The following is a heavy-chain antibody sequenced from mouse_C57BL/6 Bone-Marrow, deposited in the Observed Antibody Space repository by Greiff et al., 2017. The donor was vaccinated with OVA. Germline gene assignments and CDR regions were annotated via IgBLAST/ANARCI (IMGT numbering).Heavy chain of an antibody. CDR3: ARYLLLRSFAY. Sequence: QVQLQQSGAELVKPGASVKISCKASGYTFTDYYINWVKQRPGQGLEWFGKIGPGSGSTYYNEKFKGKATLTADKSSSTAYMQLSSLTSEDSAVYFCARYLLLRSFAYWGQGTLVTVSA. V-gene: IGHV1-77*01. J-gene: IGHJ3*01. CDR2: IGPGSGST. CDR1: GYTFTDYY. D-gene: IGHD1-1*01.